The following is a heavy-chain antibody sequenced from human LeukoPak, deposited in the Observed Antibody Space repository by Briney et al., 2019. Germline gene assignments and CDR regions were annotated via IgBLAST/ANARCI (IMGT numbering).Heavy chain of an antibody. D-gene: IGHD6-6*01. CDR2: IYPGDSDT. J-gene: IGHJ4*02. V-gene: IGHV5-51*01. CDR1: GYSFTSYW. Sequence: GESLKISCKGSGYSFTSYWIGCVRQMPGKGLEWMWIIYPGDSDTRYSPSFQCPFTISADKSISTAYLQWSSLKASDTAMYYCASLIAARAAADYWGQGTLVTVSS. CDR3: ASLIAARAAADY.